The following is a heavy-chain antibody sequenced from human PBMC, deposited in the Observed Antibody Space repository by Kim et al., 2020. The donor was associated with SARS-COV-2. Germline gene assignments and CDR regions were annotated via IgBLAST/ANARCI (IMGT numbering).Heavy chain of an antibody. CDR3: ARESGPRGFDP. CDR1: GGSISSGDYY. CDR2: IYYSGST. J-gene: IGHJ5*02. V-gene: IGHV4-30-4*01. Sequence: SETLSLTCTVSGGSISSGDYYWSWIRQPPGKGLEWIGYIYYSGSTYYNPSLKSRVTISVDTSKNQFSLKLSSVTAADTAVYYCARESGPRGFDPWGQGTLVTVSS.